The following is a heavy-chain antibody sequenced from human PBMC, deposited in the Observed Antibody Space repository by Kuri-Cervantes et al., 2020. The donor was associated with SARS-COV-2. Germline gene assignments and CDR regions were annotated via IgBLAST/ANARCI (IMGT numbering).Heavy chain of an antibody. CDR2: IYPGDSDT. CDR1: GYSFTSYW. Sequence: GGSLRLSCKGSGYSFTSYWIGWVRQMPGKGLEWMGIIYPGDSDTRYSPSFQGQVTISADKSISTAYLQWSSLKAPDTAMYYCARRLNCSSTSCYRSYYYYYGMDVWGQGTTVTVSS. V-gene: IGHV5-51*01. D-gene: IGHD2-2*01. CDR3: ARRLNCSSTSCYRSYYYYYGMDV. J-gene: IGHJ6*02.